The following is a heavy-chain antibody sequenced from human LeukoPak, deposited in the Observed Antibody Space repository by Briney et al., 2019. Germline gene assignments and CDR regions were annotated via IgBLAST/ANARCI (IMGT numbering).Heavy chain of an antibody. CDR3: ARSGGSSSYYDMDV. CDR2: IIPIFGTA. J-gene: IGHJ6*02. CDR1: GGTLRGSA. D-gene: IGHD6-25*01. V-gene: IGHV1-69*13. Sequence: ASVKVSCKASGGTLRGSAIGWCPQAPGQGLEWMGGIIPIFGTANYAQKFQGRVTITADESTSTAYMELSRLRSEDTAVYYCARSGGSSSYYDMDVWGQGTTVTVSS.